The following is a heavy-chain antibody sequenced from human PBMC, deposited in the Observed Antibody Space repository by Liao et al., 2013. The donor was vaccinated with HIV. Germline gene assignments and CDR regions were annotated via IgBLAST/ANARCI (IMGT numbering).Heavy chain of an antibody. CDR1: GGSISSTSYF. Sequence: QLQLQESGPGLVKPSETLSLTCTVSGGSISSTSYFWGWIRQPPGKGLEWIGEINHSGSTNYNPSLKSRVTISVDTSKNQFSLKLNSVTAADTAVYYCARARKMRWLQLEDIWGQGTMVTVSS. CDR3: ARARKMRWLQLEDI. V-gene: IGHV4-39*07. J-gene: IGHJ3*02. D-gene: IGHD5-24*01. CDR2: INHSGST.